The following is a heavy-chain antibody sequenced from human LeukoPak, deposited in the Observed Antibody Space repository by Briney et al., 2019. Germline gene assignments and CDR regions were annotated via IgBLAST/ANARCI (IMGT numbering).Heavy chain of an antibody. CDR2: IRYDGSNK. CDR1: GFTFSSYG. Sequence: QPGGSLRLSCAASGFTFSSYGMHWVRQAPGKGLEGVAFIRYDGSNKYYAESVKGRFTISRDNSKNTLYLQMNSLRAEDTAVYYCAKVKSGYYTFDYWGQGTLVTVSS. V-gene: IGHV3-30*02. D-gene: IGHD3-22*01. J-gene: IGHJ4*02. CDR3: AKVKSGYYTFDY.